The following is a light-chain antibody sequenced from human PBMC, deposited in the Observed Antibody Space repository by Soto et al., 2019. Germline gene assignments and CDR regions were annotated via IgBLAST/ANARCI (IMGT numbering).Light chain of an antibody. J-gene: IGKJ3*01. CDR1: QGIRSY. CDR3: QQLNTYPFT. Sequence: IQLTQSPSSPSASVGDRVTITCRASQGIRSYLAWYQQEPGKVPKLLIYAASILEVWVPSRFRGSGSWKDFTLTISGLKPEDFATYYCQQLNTYPFTFGPGTKVDTK. CDR2: AAS. V-gene: IGKV1-9*01.